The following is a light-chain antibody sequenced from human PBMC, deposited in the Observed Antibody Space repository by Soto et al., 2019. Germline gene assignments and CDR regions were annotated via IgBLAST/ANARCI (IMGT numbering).Light chain of an antibody. V-gene: IGKV3-11*01. CDR3: QQRSNLPPFT. CDR1: QSVSSNY. J-gene: IGKJ5*01. Sequence: SRGTLYYSPKERATLSCRASQSVSSNYLAWYQQKPGQAPRLLIYDASNRATDIPARFSGSGSGTDFTLTISSLEPGECAVYYCQQRSNLPPFTFGQGTRLEIK. CDR2: DAS.